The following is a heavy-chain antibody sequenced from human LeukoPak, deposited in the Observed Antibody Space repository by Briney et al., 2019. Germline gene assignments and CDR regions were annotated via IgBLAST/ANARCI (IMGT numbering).Heavy chain of an antibody. CDR3: ATGYCSSTSCPHNWFDP. D-gene: IGHD2-2*01. Sequence: SQTLSLTCTVSGGSISSGGYYWGWLRQHPGKGLEWIGYIYYSGSTYYNPSLKSRVTISVDTSKNQFSLKLSSVTAADTAVYYCATGYCSSTSCPHNWFDPWGQGTLVTVSS. J-gene: IGHJ5*02. V-gene: IGHV4-31*03. CDR2: IYYSGST. CDR1: GGSISSGGYY.